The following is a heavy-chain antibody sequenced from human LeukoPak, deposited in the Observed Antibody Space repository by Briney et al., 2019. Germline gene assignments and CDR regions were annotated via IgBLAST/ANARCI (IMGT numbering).Heavy chain of an antibody. Sequence: KASETLSLTCTVSGDSISRGPHYWVWIRHHPGKGLEWLGHIYYSGATYYNPSLKGRVTMAVDTSKNQFSVNLTSVTVADTAVYYCARDGYNLGDAFDIWGQGTMVTVSS. CDR2: IYYSGAT. V-gene: IGHV4-31*03. D-gene: IGHD5-24*01. CDR3: ARDGYNLGDAFDI. J-gene: IGHJ3*02. CDR1: GDSISRGPHY.